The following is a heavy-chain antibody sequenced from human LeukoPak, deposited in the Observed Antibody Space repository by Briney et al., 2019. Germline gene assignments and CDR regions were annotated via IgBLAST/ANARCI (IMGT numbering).Heavy chain of an antibody. CDR3: ARESGGADR. V-gene: IGHV4-39*07. Sequence: SETLSLTCTVSGGSISSSSYYWGWIRQPPGKGLEWIGSIYYSGSTIYNPSLKSRVTMSVDTSKNQFSLRLSSVTAADTAVYYCARESGGADRWGQGTLVTVSS. CDR2: IYYSGST. J-gene: IGHJ5*02. CDR1: GGSISSSSYY. D-gene: IGHD1-26*01.